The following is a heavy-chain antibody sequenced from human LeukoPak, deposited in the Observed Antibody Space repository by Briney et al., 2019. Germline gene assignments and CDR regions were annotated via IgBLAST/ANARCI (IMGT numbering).Heavy chain of an antibody. D-gene: IGHD4-17*01. Sequence: SETLSLTCTVSGGSISSYYWSWIRQPPGKGLEWIGYTYYSGSTKYNPALKSRVTISIDSSKNQFSLNLSSVTAADTAVYYCARGTVTMDYWGRGTLVTVSS. V-gene: IGHV4-59*13. CDR2: TYYSGST. J-gene: IGHJ4*02. CDR1: GGSISSYY. CDR3: ARGTVTMDY.